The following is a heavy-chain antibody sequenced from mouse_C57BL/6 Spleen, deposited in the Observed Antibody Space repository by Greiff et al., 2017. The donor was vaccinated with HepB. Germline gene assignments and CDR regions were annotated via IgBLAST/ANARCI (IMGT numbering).Heavy chain of an antibody. D-gene: IGHD1-1*01. J-gene: IGHJ3*01. CDR3: ARSDYYGSSYPFY. CDR1: GYSFTGYY. CDR2: INPSTGGT. V-gene: IGHV1-42*01. Sequence: EVQLQQSGPELVKPGASVKISCKASGYSFTGYYMNWVKQSPEKSLEWIGEINPSTGGTTYNQKFKAKATLTVDKSSSTAYMQLKSLTSEDSAVYYCARSDYYGSSYPFYWGQGTLVTVSA.